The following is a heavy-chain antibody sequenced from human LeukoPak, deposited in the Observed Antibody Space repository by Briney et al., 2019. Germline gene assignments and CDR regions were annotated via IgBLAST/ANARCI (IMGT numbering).Heavy chain of an antibody. D-gene: IGHD6-19*01. CDR3: ARDLSLAVPVQGY. Sequence: SCKASGYTFTVYYMHWVRQAPGQGLEWMGWINPNSGGTNYAQKFQGRVTMTGDTSISTAYMELSRLRSDDTAVYYCARDLSLAVPVQGYWGQGTLVTXSS. CDR2: INPNSGGT. V-gene: IGHV1-2*02. J-gene: IGHJ4*02. CDR1: GYTFTVYY.